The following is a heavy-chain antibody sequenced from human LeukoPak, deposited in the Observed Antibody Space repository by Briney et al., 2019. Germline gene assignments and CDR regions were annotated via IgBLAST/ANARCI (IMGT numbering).Heavy chain of an antibody. CDR3: AKVHYTASFPGSFPGRNYFDS. V-gene: IGHV3-23*01. D-gene: IGHD1-26*01. J-gene: IGHJ4*02. CDR2: IGARGDVT. CDR1: GFAFSGYA. Sequence: GGSLRLSCTVSGFAFSGYAMSWVRQAPGKGSEWVSSIGARGDVTYSADSVKGRFTISRDNSKRTLFLQMNSLRAEGTAVYYCAKVHYTASFPGSFPGRNYFDSWGQGSLVTVSP.